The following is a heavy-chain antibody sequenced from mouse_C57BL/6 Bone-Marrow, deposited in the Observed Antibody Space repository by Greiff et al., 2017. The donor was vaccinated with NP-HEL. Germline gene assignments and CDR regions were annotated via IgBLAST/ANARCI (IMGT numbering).Heavy chain of an antibody. J-gene: IGHJ2*01. D-gene: IGHD1-1*01. V-gene: IGHV1-53*01. CDR3: ARSHYYGSRDY. Sequence: QVHVKQPGTELVKPGASVKLSCKASGYTFTSYWMHWVKQRPGQGLEWIGNINPSNGGTNYNEKFKSKATLTVDKSSSTAYMQLSSLTSEDSAVYYCARSHYYGSRDYWGQGTTLTVSS. CDR2: INPSNGGT. CDR1: GYTFTSYW.